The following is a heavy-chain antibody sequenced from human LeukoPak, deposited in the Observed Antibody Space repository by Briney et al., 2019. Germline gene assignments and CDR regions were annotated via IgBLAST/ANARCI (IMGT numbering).Heavy chain of an antibody. V-gene: IGHV1-46*01. CDR2: INPSGDST. D-gene: IGHD5-12*01. CDR1: GYTFTSYY. Sequence: ASVKVSCKASGYTFTSYYMHWVRQAPGQGLEWMGIINPSGDSTSYAQKFQGRVTMTRDTSTSTVYMELSSLRSEDTAVYYCARDLGGYSGREGAFDIWGQGTMVTVSS. J-gene: IGHJ3*02. CDR3: ARDLGGYSGREGAFDI.